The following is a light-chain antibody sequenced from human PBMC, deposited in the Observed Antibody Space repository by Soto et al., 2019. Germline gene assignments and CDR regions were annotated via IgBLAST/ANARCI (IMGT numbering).Light chain of an antibody. Sequence: SVLTQPASVSGSPGQSITISCTGTSSDVGGYNYVSWYQQHPGKAPKLMIYDVINRPSGVSNRFSGSKSGNTASLTISGLQAEDEADYYCSSYTSSRTLVFGSGTKVTVL. CDR2: DVI. V-gene: IGLV2-14*01. J-gene: IGLJ1*01. CDR3: SSYTSSRTLV. CDR1: SSDVGGYNY.